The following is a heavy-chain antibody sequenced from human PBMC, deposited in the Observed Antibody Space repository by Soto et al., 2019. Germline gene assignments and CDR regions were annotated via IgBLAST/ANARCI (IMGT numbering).Heavy chain of an antibody. V-gene: IGHV4-59*12. CDR2: IYYSGST. D-gene: IGHD6-19*01. CDR1: AGSISSYY. Sequence: NPSETLSLTCTVSAGSISSYYWSWIRQPPEKGLEWIGYIYYSGSTNYNPSLKSRVTISVDTSKNQFSLKLSSVTAADTAVYYCARGGSQRFRIAVAGTRTYYYYGMVVWGQGTTVTVSS. CDR3: ARGGSQRFRIAVAGTRTYYYYGMVV. J-gene: IGHJ6*02.